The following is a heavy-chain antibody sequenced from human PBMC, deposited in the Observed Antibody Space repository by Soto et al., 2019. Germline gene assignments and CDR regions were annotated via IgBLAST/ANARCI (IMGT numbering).Heavy chain of an antibody. V-gene: IGHV1-46*01. Sequence: SVKGSCKASGYTFTSYYMHWVRQAPVQGLEWMGIINPSGGSTSYAQKFQGRVTMTRDTSTSTVYMELSSLRSEDTAVYYCARSTSSGVYDSSGYGWFDPWGQGTLVTVSS. J-gene: IGHJ5*02. CDR3: ARSTSSGVYDSSGYGWFDP. CDR2: INPSGGST. D-gene: IGHD3-22*01. CDR1: GYTFTSYY.